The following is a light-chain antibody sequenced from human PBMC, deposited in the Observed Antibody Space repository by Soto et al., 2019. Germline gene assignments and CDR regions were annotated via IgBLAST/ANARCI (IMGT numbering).Light chain of an antibody. CDR2: DAS. CDR3: QQYNTWPPWT. V-gene: IGKV3-15*01. Sequence: ILMTQSPATLSVSPGERATLSCRASQSVSTNLASYQQKPGQAPRLPIYDASTRATGIPVEFSGSRSETEFTPTIGGLQSEYFGVYYCQQYNTWPPWTFRQGTKVEIK. J-gene: IGKJ1*01. CDR1: QSVSTN.